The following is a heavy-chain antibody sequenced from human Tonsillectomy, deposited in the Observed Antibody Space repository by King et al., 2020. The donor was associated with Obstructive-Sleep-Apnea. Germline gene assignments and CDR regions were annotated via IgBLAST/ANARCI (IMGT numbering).Heavy chain of an antibody. V-gene: IGHV3-30*18. CDR3: AKDHGGGRSIDY. D-gene: IGHD1-26*01. CDR2: ISYDGSNK. J-gene: IGHJ4*02. CDR1: GFTFSSYG. Sequence: HVQLVESGGGVVQPGRSLRLSCAASGFTFSSYGMHWVRQAPGKGLEWVAVISYDGSNKYYADSVKGRFTISRDNSKNTLYLQMNSLRAEDTAVYYCAKDHGGGRSIDYWGQGTLVTVSS.